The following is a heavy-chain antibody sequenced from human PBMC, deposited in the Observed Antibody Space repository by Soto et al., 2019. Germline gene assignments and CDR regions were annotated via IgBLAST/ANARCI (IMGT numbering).Heavy chain of an antibody. CDR1: GFTFTRYS. CDR3: ARESEDLTSNFDY. V-gene: IGHV3-21*06. J-gene: IGHJ4*02. CDR2: ISSTTNYI. Sequence: GGSLRLSCAASGFTFTRYSMNWVRQAPGKGPEWVSSISSTTNYIYYGDSMKGRFTISRDNAKNSLYLEMNSLRAEDTAVYYCARESEDLTSNFDYWRQGTLVTVSS.